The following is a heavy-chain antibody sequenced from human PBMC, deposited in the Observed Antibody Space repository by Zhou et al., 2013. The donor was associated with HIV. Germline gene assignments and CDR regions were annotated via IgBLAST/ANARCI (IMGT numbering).Heavy chain of an antibody. CDR2: IIPIFGTA. J-gene: IGHJ3*02. V-gene: IGHV1-69*05. CDR1: GGTFSSYA. D-gene: IGHD6-19*01. CDR3: ARDEAAAVAGKRGAFDI. Sequence: QVQLVQSGAEVKKPGSSVKVSCKASGGTFSSYAISWVRQAPGQGLEWMGGIIPIFGTANYAQKFQGRVTITTDESTSTAYMELSSLRSEDTAVYYCARDEAAAVAGKRGAFDIWGQGTMVTVSS.